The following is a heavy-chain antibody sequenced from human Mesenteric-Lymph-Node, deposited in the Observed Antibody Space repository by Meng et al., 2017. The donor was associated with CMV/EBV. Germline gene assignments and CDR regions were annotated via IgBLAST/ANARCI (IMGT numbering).Heavy chain of an antibody. Sequence: GSLRLSCAVYGGSFSGYYWSWIRQPPGKGLEWIGEINHSGSTNYNPSLKSRVTISVDTSKNQFSLKLSSVTAADTAVYYCARTDTAMVTGGMDVWGQGTTVTVSS. CDR3: ARTDTAMVTGGMDV. CDR2: INHSGST. V-gene: IGHV4-34*01. J-gene: IGHJ6*02. D-gene: IGHD5-18*01. CDR1: GGSFSGYY.